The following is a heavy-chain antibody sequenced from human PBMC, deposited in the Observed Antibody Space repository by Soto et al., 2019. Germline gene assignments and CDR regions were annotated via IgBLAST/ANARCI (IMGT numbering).Heavy chain of an antibody. CDR1: GFTFSDYY. CDR2: ISSSGSTI. V-gene: IGHV3-11*01. J-gene: IGHJ4*02. CDR3: ARRIRNSRGYLQARRWD. D-gene: IGHD3-22*01. Sequence: PWWSLRLCCAASGFTFSDYYMSWIRQAPGKGLEWVSYISSSGSTIYYADSVKGRFTISRDNAKNSLYLQMNSLRAEDTAVYYCARRIRNSRGYLQARRWDWGQGTLVT.